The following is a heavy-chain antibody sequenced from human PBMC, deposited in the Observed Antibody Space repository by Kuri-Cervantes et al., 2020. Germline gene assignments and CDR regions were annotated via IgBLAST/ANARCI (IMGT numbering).Heavy chain of an antibody. J-gene: IGHJ3*02. CDR2: ISGDRNSI. Sequence: GGSLRLSCAASGFMFSIYNMNWVRQPPGKGPEWVSSISGDRNSIYYADSVKGRFTISRDNAKNSLYLHMDNLRVEDTAVYYCARAPGSRGVVPAAFDIWGQGTMVTVSS. D-gene: IGHD2-2*01. CDR1: GFMFSIYN. V-gene: IGHV3-21*01. CDR3: ARAPGSRGVVPAAFDI.